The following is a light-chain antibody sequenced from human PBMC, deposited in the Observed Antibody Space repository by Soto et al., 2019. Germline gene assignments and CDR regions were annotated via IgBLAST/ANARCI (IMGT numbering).Light chain of an antibody. CDR1: QGIRND. CDR3: LQDYNYPWT. J-gene: IGKJ1*01. Sequence: AIQMTQSPSSLSASVGDRVTITCRASQGIRNDLGWYQQKPGKAPKLLIYGASSLQSGVPSRFSGSGSCTDFTFTISSLQPEDFATYYCLQDYNYPWTFGQGTKVEIK. CDR2: GAS. V-gene: IGKV1-6*01.